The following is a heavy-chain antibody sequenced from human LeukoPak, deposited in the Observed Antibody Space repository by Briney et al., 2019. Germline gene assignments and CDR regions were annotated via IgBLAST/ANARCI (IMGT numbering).Heavy chain of an antibody. D-gene: IGHD5-12*01. J-gene: IGHJ6*02. V-gene: IGHV6-1*01. Sequence: SQTLSLTCAISGDSVSSNSAAWNWIRQSPSRGLEWLGRTYYRSKWYNDYAVSVKSRITINPDTSKNQFSLQLNSVTPEDTAVYYCARGERVATIPYYGMDVWGQGTTVTVSS. CDR2: TYYRSKWYN. CDR1: GDSVSSNSAA. CDR3: ARGERVATIPYYGMDV.